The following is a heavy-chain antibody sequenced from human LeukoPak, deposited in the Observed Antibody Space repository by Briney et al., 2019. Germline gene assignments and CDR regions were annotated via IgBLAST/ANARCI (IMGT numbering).Heavy chain of an antibody. J-gene: IGHJ5*02. Sequence: GASVKVSCKASGYTFTSYGISWVRQAPGQGLEWMGWISAYNGNTNYAQKLQGRVTMTTDTSTSTAYMELRSLRSDDTAVYYCARLGPYYYDTLRPNWFDPWGQGTLVTVSS. CDR2: ISAYNGNT. V-gene: IGHV1-18*01. D-gene: IGHD3-22*01. CDR1: GYTFTSYG. CDR3: ARLGPYYYDTLRPNWFDP.